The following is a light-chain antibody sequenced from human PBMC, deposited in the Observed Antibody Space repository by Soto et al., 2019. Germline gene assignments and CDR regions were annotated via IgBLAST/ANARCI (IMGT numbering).Light chain of an antibody. CDR2: EVT. J-gene: IGLJ1*01. V-gene: IGLV2-14*01. CDR1: SNDIGGYKY. Sequence: QSVLAQPASVSGSPGQSITISCTGTSNDIGGYKYVSWYQQHPGKVPKLMIYEVTYRPSGVSDRFSGSKSGNTASLTVSGLQAEDEADYYCSSFTNSGTLYVFGSGTKVTV. CDR3: SSFTNSGTLYV.